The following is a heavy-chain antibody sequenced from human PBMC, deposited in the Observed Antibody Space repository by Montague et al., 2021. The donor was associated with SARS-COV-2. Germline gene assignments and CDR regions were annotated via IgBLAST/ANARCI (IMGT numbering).Heavy chain of an antibody. CDR2: NDWDDDK. Sequence: PALVKPTQTLTLTCTFSGFSLSTSGMCVSWIRQPPGKALEWLALNDWDDDKYYSTSLKTRLTISKDTSKNQVVLTMTNMDPVDTATYYCARIWGATRGDAFDIWGQGTMVTVSS. CDR1: GFSLSTSGMC. CDR3: ARIWGATRGDAFDI. V-gene: IGHV2-70*01. D-gene: IGHD1-26*01. J-gene: IGHJ3*02.